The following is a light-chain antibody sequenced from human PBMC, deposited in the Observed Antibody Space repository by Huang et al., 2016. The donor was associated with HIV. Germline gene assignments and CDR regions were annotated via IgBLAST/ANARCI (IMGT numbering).Light chain of an antibody. J-gene: IGKJ4*01. CDR1: QGISSH. CDR3: QQLDSYPRT. Sequence: IQLTQSPSSLSASVGDRVTITCRARQGISSHLAWYQQKPGKAPKVLIYGASTLQSGGPSRFSCSGSVTHFTLTISSLQPEEFATYCCQQLDSYPRTFGGGTKVDI. CDR2: GAS. V-gene: IGKV1-9*01.